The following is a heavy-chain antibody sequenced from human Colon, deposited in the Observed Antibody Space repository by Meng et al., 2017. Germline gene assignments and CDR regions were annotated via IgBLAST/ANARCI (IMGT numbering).Heavy chain of an antibody. J-gene: IGHJ4*02. D-gene: IGHD1-26*01. CDR3: ARVEVGITSGDY. CDR1: EYTFTSYD. V-gene: IGHV1-8*01. CDR2: MNPNSGNT. Sequence: QVWVVQSGAEVKRPGASVKVSCKASEYTFTSYDINWVRQATGQGLEWMGWMNPNSGNTGYAQKFQGRVTMTRNTAISTAYMELSRLRSEDTAVYYCARVEVGITSGDYWGQGTLVTVSS.